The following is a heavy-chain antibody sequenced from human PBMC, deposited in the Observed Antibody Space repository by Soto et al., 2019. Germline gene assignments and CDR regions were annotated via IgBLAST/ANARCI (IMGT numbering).Heavy chain of an antibody. D-gene: IGHD5-18*01. J-gene: IGHJ3*02. Sequence: PSETLSLTCTVSGGSISGYYWSWIRQPPGKGLEWIGYIYYSGSTNYNPSLKSRVTISVDTSKNQFSLKLSSVTAADTAVYYCARDKDGYSAFDIWGQGTMVTVSS. CDR3: ARDKDGYSAFDI. CDR1: GGSISGYY. CDR2: IYYSGST. V-gene: IGHV4-59*01.